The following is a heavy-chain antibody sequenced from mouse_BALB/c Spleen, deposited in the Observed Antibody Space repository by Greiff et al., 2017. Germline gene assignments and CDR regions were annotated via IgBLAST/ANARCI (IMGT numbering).Heavy chain of an antibody. Sequence: DVHLVESGGGLVKPGGSLKLSCAASGFTFSDYYMYWVRQTPEKRLEWVATISDGGSYTYYPDSVKGRFTISRDNAKNNLYLQMSSLKSEDTAMYYCARGGLLKLDYWGQGTSVTVSS. CDR2: ISDGGSYT. J-gene: IGHJ4*01. CDR3: ARGGLLKLDY. V-gene: IGHV5-4*02. CDR1: GFTFSDYY.